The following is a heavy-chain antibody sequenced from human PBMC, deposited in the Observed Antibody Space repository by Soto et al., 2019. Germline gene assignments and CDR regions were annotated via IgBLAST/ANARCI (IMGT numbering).Heavy chain of an antibody. CDR1: GGSVSSGGYN. CDR2: IYYSGST. CDR3: AREGDGSYYDGVDP. V-gene: IGHV4-61*08. J-gene: IGHJ5*02. Sequence: QVQLQESGPGLVKPSETLSLTCTVSGGSVSSGGYNWSWIRQPPGKGLEWIGYIYYSGSTNYNPSLKSRVTISVDTSKNQFSLKLSSVTAADTAVYYSAREGDGSYYDGVDPWGQGTLVTVSS. D-gene: IGHD3-3*01.